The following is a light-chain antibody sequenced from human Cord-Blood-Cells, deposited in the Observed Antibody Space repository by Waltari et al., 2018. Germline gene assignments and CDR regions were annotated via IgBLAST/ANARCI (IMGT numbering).Light chain of an antibody. CDR3: QQYNSYPPYS. CDR1: QSISSW. Sequence: DLQMTQSPFTLPASVGDRVTTTCRASQSISSWLAWYQQKPGKAPKLLIYKAASLESGVPSRFSGSGSGTEFTLTISSLQPDDFATYYCQQYNSYPPYSFGQGTKLEIK. V-gene: IGKV1-5*03. CDR2: KAA. J-gene: IGKJ2*03.